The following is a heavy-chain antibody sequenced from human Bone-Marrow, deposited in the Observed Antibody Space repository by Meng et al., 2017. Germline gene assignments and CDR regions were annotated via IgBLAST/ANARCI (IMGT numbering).Heavy chain of an antibody. CDR2: INEDAREK. V-gene: IGHV3-7*01. D-gene: IGHD3-10*01. J-gene: IGHJ5*02. CDR1: GFTFSNYW. Sequence: GGSVRLSCAVSGFTFSNYWRSWLRQSRGKGLEWVANINEDAREKHYLDSVEGRFTISRDNAKNSLYLQMNSLRAEDTAVYYCARGYYGSGAFDPWGQGALVTVSS. CDR3: ARGYYGSGAFDP.